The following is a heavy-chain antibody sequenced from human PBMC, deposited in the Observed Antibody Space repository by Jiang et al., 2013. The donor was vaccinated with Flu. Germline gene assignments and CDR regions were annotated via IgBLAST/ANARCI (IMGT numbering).Heavy chain of an antibody. J-gene: IGHJ3*02. D-gene: IGHD1-1*01. V-gene: IGHV5-51*01. Sequence: FQGQVTISADKSISTAYLQWSSLKASDTAMYYCARPWNLDAFDIWGQGTMVTVSS. CDR3: ARPWNLDAFDI.